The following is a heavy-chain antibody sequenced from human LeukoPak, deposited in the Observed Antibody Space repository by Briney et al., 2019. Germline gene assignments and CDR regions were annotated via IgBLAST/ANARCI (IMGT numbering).Heavy chain of an antibody. V-gene: IGHV4-59*01. CDR2: IHRSGSP. CDR1: LDSTTSNF. Sequence: SETLSLTCTVSLDSTTSNFWSWVRQPPGKGLEWIGEIHRSGSPNYNPSLQSRVTISVDTSKNQFSLKLSSVTAADTAVYYCARCERRKEWLAGGVDYWGQGTLVTVSS. D-gene: IGHD6-19*01. CDR3: ARCERRKEWLAGGVDY. J-gene: IGHJ4*02.